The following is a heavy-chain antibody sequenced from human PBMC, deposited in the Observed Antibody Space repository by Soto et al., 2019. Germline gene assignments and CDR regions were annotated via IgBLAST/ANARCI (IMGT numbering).Heavy chain of an antibody. CDR3: ARDLGYNASDGYFDY. Sequence: GGSLRLSCAASGFTFSDYYMSWIRQAPGKGLEWVSYISSSGDIIYYADSLKGRFTTSRDNAKNSLYLQMNSLRAEDTAVCYCARDLGYNASDGYFDYWGQGTLVTVSS. D-gene: IGHD2-15*01. CDR2: ISSSGDII. CDR1: GFTFSDYY. J-gene: IGHJ4*02. V-gene: IGHV3-11*01.